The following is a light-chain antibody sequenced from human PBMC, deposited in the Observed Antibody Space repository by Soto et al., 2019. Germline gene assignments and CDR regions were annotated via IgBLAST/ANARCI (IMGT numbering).Light chain of an antibody. V-gene: IGLV1-40*01. Sequence: QSVLTQPPSVSGAPGQRVTISCTGSSSNIGAGYDVHWYQQLPGTAPKLLIYGNSNRPSGVPDRFSGSKSGTSASLAITGVQAEDEADYYCQSSDSSLSGVVFGGGTKVTVL. CDR1: SSNIGAGYD. CDR3: QSSDSSLSGVV. CDR2: GNS. J-gene: IGLJ2*01.